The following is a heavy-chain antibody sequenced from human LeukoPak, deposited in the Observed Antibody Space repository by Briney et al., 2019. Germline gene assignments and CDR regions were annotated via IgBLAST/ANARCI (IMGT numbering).Heavy chain of an antibody. J-gene: IGHJ4*02. CDR2: ISTSGGNP. CDR1: GFTSSSYA. V-gene: IGHV3-23*01. CDR3: AKALLEWSLYYFGA. D-gene: IGHD3-3*02. Sequence: GGSLRLSCAASGFTSSSYAMSWVRQAPGRGLEWVSVISTSGGNPYHADSVKGWFTISRDNYKITIYLQMNSLRAEDTAVYYCAKALLEWSLYYFGAGGQGTLVTVSS.